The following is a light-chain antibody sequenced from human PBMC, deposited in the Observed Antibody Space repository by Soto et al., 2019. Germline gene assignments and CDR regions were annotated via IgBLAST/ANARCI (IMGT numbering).Light chain of an antibody. CDR2: EVS. Sequence: QSALTQPASVSGSPGQSITISCTGSSSDVGGYNYVSWYQQHPGKAPKLMIYEVSNRPSGVSNRFSGSKSGTSAPLAITGLQAEDEANYYCQSSDNSLYVFGTGTKLTVL. V-gene: IGLV2-14*01. CDR3: QSSDNSLYV. CDR1: SSDVGGYNY. J-gene: IGLJ1*01.